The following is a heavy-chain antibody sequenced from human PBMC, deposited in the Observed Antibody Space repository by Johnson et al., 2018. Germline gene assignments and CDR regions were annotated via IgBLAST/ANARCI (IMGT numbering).Heavy chain of an antibody. CDR1: GFTFSSYG. CDR3: AKPRLLRNFPDSLDI. J-gene: IGHJ3*02. Sequence: QVQLVQSGGGVVQPGRSLRLSCAASGFTFSSYGMHWVRQAPGKGLEWVAVIWYDGSNQYYADSVKGRFTISRDNYKTTLYLQMNSPRAEDTAVYYCAKPRLLRNFPDSLDIWGQGTMVTVSS. V-gene: IGHV3-33*06. D-gene: IGHD1-7*01. CDR2: IWYDGSNQ.